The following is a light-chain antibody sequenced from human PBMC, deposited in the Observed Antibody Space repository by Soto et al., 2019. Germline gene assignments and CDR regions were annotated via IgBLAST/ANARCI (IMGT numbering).Light chain of an antibody. CDR2: DVT. CDR1: SRDVGIYNY. CDR3: AAWDDSLNGVV. Sequence: QSALTQPRSVSGSPGQSVTVSCTGTSRDVGIYNYVSWYQQRPGTAPKVMIYDVTKRPSGVPDRFSGSKSANTASLTISGLQSEDEADYYCAAWDDSLNGVVFGGGTKLTVL. J-gene: IGLJ2*01. V-gene: IGLV2-11*01.